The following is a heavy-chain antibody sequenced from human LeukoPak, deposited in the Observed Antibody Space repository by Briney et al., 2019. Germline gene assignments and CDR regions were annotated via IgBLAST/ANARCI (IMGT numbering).Heavy chain of an antibody. CDR3: ARLARSEGSEFDY. V-gene: IGHV4-59*08. D-gene: IGHD3-10*01. J-gene: IGHJ4*02. CDR2: IYYSGST. CDR1: GDSISSYY. Sequence: SETLSLTCTVSGDSISSYYWSWVRQPPGKGLEWIGYIYYSGSTNYNPSLKSRVTISVDTSKNQFSLKLSSVTAADTAVYYCARLARSEGSEFDYWGQGTLVTVSS.